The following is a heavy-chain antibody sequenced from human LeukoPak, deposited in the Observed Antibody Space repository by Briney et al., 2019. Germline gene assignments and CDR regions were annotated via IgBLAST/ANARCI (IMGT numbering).Heavy chain of an antibody. V-gene: IGHV1-69*02. J-gene: IGHJ6*01. CDR2: IIHIRGIA. CDR3: ARPNAGTTSPDYYYYYFGTDA. D-gene: IGHD1-7*01. Sequence: SVKVSCKASGCTFSSYTMSWVRQAPGQGLEWMGRIIHIRGIARYAQKFQGRVTITADKSPTTANMELSSLRSEDTAVYYCARPNAGTTSPDYYYYYFGTDAWGQGTTVTASP. CDR1: GCTFSSYT.